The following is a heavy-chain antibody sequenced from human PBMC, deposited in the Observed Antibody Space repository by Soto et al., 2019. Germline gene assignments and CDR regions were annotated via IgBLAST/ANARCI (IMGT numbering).Heavy chain of an antibody. CDR2: INHSGST. Sequence: SETLSLTCAVYGGSFSGYYWSWIRQPPGKGLEWIGEINHSGSTNYNPSLKSRVTISVDTSKNQFSLKLSSVTAADTAVYYCARGYRFRKGPYCSGGSCYSGPFDYWGQGTLVTVSS. D-gene: IGHD2-15*01. J-gene: IGHJ4*02. CDR1: GGSFSGYY. V-gene: IGHV4-34*01. CDR3: ARGYRFRKGPYCSGGSCYSGPFDY.